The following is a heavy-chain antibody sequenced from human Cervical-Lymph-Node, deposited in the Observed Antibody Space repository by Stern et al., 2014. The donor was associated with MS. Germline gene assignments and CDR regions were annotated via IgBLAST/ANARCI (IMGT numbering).Heavy chain of an antibody. CDR1: DCTFSSYW. V-gene: IGHV3-74*01. J-gene: IGHJ6*02. CDR3: ARELEYTNSADYNYYGLDV. CDR2: LNSTGTSI. Sequence: EVQLVESGGGLMKPGGSLRLSCAASDCTFSSYWMNWVRQVPGKGLVWVSRLNSTGTSISYAASLKGRCTISRDNAKNTLFLQMNSLRAEDTAVYYCARELEYTNSADYNYYGLDVWGQGTTVTVSS. D-gene: IGHD6-6*01.